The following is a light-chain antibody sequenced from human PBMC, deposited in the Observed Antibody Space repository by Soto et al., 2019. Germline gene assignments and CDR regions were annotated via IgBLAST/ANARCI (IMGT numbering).Light chain of an antibody. CDR3: QVRDVWPS. CDR1: QSVSTS. J-gene: IGKJ1*01. Sequence: IVLTQSPATLSLSPGEKAAHSCRASQSVSTSLAWYQHKPGQAPRLFIYDASKRAPGIPARFSGSGSGTDFTLTISSLEPEDFAVYYCQVRDVWPSFGQGTKV. CDR2: DAS. V-gene: IGKV3-11*01.